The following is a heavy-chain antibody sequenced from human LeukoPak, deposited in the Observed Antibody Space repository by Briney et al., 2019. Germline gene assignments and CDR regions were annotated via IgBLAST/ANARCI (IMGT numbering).Heavy chain of an antibody. Sequence: SETLSLTCTVSGGSISSSSYYWGWIRQPPGKGLEWIGSIYYSGSTYYNPSLKSRVTISVDTSKNQFSLKLSSVTAADTAVYYCARGDYRGSHSDLWGRGTLVTVSS. CDR1: GGSISSSSYY. J-gene: IGHJ2*01. CDR2: IYYSGST. D-gene: IGHD4-17*01. V-gene: IGHV4-39*07. CDR3: ARGDYRGSHSDL.